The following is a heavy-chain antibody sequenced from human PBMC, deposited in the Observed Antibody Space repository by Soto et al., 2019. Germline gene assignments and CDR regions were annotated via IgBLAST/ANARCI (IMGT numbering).Heavy chain of an antibody. Sequence: ASVKVSCKASGYTFTGYYMHWVRQAPGQGLEWMGWINPNSGGTNYAQKFQGWVTMTRDRSISTAYMELSRLRSDDTAVYYCARGGITIFGVVQWVDFDYWGQGTLVTVSS. CDR1: GYTFTGYY. J-gene: IGHJ4*02. CDR2: INPNSGGT. V-gene: IGHV1-2*04. CDR3: ARGGITIFGVVQWVDFDY. D-gene: IGHD3-3*01.